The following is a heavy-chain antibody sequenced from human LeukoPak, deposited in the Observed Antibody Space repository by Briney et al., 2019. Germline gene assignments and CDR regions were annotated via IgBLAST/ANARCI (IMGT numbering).Heavy chain of an antibody. Sequence: ASVNVTCKASGYTFTDYYLHWVRQAPGQGLEWMGWINPNSGGTNYAQKFQGRVTMTRDTSISTAYMELSRLRSDDTAVYYCARVDSAIYSSEHYYYYGMDGWGQGTTVTVSS. D-gene: IGHD6-25*01. V-gene: IGHV1-2*02. CDR2: INPNSGGT. J-gene: IGHJ6*02. CDR3: ARVDSAIYSSEHYYYYGMDG. CDR1: GYTFTDYY.